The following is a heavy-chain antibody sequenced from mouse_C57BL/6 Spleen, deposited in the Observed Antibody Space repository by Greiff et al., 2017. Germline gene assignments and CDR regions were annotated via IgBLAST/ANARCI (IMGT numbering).Heavy chain of an antibody. D-gene: IGHD1-1*01. CDR3: ARGETSCATVVGGDYAMDY. J-gene: IGHJ4*01. Sequence: VQLQQSGPELVKPGASVKISCKASGYAFSSSWMNWVKQRPGKGLEWIGRIYPGDGDTNYNGKFKGKATLTADQSSSTAYMQLSSLTSEDSAVYFCARGETSCATVVGGDYAMDYWGQGPSVTVSS. CDR2: IYPGDGDT. V-gene: IGHV1-82*01. CDR1: GYAFSSSW.